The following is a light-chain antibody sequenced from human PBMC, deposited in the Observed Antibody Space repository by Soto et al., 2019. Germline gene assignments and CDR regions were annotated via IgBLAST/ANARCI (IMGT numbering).Light chain of an antibody. J-gene: IGKJ1*01. Sequence: DIQMTQSPSTLSASVGDRVTISCRASQTISNWLAWYQQKPGKAPNLLIYGVSNLASGVPSRFSGTGSGTEFTLTISSLRPDDFATFYCQQYVGYLWTFGHGTKVEIK. CDR3: QQYVGYLWT. CDR1: QTISNW. CDR2: GVS. V-gene: IGKV1-5*03.